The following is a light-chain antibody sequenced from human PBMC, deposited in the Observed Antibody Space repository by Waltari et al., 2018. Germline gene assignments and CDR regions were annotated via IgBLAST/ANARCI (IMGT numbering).Light chain of an antibody. CDR1: SSDVGGYNY. V-gene: IGLV2-14*01. CDR2: EVS. J-gene: IGLJ1*01. CDR3: SSYTSSSTPYV. Sequence: QSALTQPASGSGSPGQPITLSCTGTSSDVGGYNYVSWYQQHPGKAPKLMIYEVSNRPSGVSNRFSGSRSGNTASLTISGLQAEDEADYYCSSYTSSSTPYVFGTGTKVTVL.